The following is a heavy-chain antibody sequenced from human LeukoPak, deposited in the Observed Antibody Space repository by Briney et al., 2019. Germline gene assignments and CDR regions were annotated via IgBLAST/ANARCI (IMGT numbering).Heavy chain of an antibody. D-gene: IGHD2-15*01. V-gene: IGHV5-51*01. J-gene: IGHJ4*02. CDR2: IYPGDSDA. CDR3: AKQWDCTGGSCYPNYFDS. Sequence: GESLKNSCQASGYTFRRNWIAWVRHQPGKGLEWMGIIYPGDSDAKYTPSFRGQVTMSVDKSTSTAYLQWSSLKASDTAIYYCAKQWDCTGGSCYPNYFDSWGQGTLVTVSS. CDR1: GYTFRRNW.